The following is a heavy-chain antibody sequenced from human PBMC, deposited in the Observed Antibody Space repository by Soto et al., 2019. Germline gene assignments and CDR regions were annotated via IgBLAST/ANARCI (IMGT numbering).Heavy chain of an antibody. CDR2: FFSNDEK. Sequence: SGPTLVNPTETLTLTCTVSGFSLSNARMGVSWIRQPPGKALKWLAHFFSNDEKPFSTSLKSRLTISKDTSKSQVVLTMTNMDPVHTATYYCARISRYDILTGYYPSFDYWGKGTLVTVSS. CDR3: ARISRYDILTGYYPSFDY. J-gene: IGHJ4*02. V-gene: IGHV2-26*01. D-gene: IGHD3-9*01. CDR1: GFSLSNARMG.